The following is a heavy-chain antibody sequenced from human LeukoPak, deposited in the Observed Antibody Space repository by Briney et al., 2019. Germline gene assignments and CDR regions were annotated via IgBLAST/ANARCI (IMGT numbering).Heavy chain of an antibody. Sequence: SVKVSCKASGGTFSSLTINWVRQAPGQGLEWMGGIIPIFGTANYAQKFQGRVTITADKSTSTAYMELSSLRSEDTAVYYCARRPSVAGSAFDIWGQGTMVTVSS. J-gene: IGHJ3*02. CDR3: ARRPSVAGSAFDI. D-gene: IGHD6-19*01. CDR2: IIPIFGTA. V-gene: IGHV1-69*06. CDR1: GGTFSSLT.